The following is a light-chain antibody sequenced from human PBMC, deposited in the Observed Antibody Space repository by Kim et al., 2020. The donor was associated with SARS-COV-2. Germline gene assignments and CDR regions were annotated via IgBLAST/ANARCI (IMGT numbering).Light chain of an antibody. CDR2: KTS. J-gene: IGKJ1*01. CDR1: QSISNW. Sequence: DIQMTQSPSTLSASVGDRLTITCRASQSISNWLAWYQQKPGKAPKLLIYKTSSLESGVPSRFSGRGSGTEFSLTISSLQPDDFATYYCQQYDSYSTFGQGTKVDIK. CDR3: QQYDSYST. V-gene: IGKV1-5*03.